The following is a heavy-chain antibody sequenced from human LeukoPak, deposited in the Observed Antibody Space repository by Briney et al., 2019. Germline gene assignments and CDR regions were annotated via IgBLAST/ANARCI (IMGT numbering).Heavy chain of an antibody. D-gene: IGHD3-22*01. CDR1: GFTFSSYA. CDR2: ISGSGDNT. CDR3: ALGSANYDSSDFDC. V-gene: IGHV3-23*01. Sequence: PGGSLRLSCAASGFTFSSYAMSWVRQVPGKGLEWVSVISGSGDNTYYADSVKGRFTISRDNSKNMLYLQMNSLGAEDTAVYYCALGSANYDSSDFDCWGQGTLVTVSS. J-gene: IGHJ4*02.